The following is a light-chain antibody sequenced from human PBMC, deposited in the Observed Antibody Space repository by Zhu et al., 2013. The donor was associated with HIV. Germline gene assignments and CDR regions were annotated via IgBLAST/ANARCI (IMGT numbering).Light chain of an antibody. CDR3: QQYHSYPFA. CDR1: QSINTY. J-gene: IGKJ3*01. CDR2: GAS. V-gene: IGKV1-39*01. Sequence: DIQMTQSPSSLSASVGDRVTITCRASQSINTYLNWYQQKPGKNPNLLIYGASTLQSGVPSRFSGSGSGTDFTLTISCLQSEDFATYYCQQYHSYPFAFGPGTKVDI.